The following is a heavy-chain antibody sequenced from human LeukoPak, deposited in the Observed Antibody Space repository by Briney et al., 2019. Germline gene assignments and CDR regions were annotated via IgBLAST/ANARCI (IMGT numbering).Heavy chain of an antibody. Sequence: ASVTVSCKASGYTFTGYGISWVRQAPGQGLEWMGWISPYNGNTDYAQKLQGRVTMTTDTSTTTVYMELRSLTSDDTAVYYCARGRENWFDPWGQGTLVTVSS. V-gene: IGHV1-18*01. J-gene: IGHJ5*02. CDR3: ARGRENWFDP. CDR2: ISPYNGNT. CDR1: GYTFTGYG.